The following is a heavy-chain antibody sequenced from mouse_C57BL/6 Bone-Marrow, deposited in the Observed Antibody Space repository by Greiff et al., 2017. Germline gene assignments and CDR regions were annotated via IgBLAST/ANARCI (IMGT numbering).Heavy chain of an antibody. J-gene: IGHJ1*03. CDR2: ISDGGSYT. CDR3: ARDQDGSSYWYFDV. Sequence: EVMLVESGGGLVKPGGSLKLSCAASGFTFSSSAMSWVRKTPEKRLEWVATISDGGSYTYYPDNVKGRFTISRDNAKNNLYLQMSHLKSEDTAMYYCARDQDGSSYWYFDVWGTGTTVTVSS. CDR1: GFTFSSSA. D-gene: IGHD1-1*01. V-gene: IGHV5-4*01.